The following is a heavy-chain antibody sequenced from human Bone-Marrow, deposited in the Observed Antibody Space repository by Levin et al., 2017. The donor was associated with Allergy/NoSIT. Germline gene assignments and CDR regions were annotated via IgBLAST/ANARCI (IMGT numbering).Heavy chain of an antibody. CDR3: ARETKLTDAFDI. Sequence: ASVKVSCKASGYTFTGYYMHWVRQAPGQGLEWMAWFNPHNGDTHYAQKFQGMVTLTRDTSISTAYMDLSRLKSDDSAVYFCARETKLTDAFDIWGQGTMVIVSS. D-gene: IGHD3-10*01. V-gene: IGHV1-2*02. CDR2: FNPHNGDT. J-gene: IGHJ3*02. CDR1: GYTFTGYY.